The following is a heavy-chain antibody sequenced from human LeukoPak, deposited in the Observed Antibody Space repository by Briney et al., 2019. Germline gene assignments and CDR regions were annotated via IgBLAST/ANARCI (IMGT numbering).Heavy chain of an antibody. CDR2: IYYSGST. V-gene: IGHV4-59*01. Sequence: SDTLSLTCTVPGGSISSYYWSWIRQPPGKGLERIGYIYYSGSTNYNPSLKSRVPISVDTSKNQFSLKLSSVTAADTAVYYCARDGPMVSGFDPWGQGTLVTVSS. J-gene: IGHJ5*02. CDR1: GGSISSYY. CDR3: ARDGPMVSGFDP. D-gene: IGHD2-8*01.